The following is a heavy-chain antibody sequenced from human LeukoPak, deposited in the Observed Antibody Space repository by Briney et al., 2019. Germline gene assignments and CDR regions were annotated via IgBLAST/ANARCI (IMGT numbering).Heavy chain of an antibody. CDR2: LIPSRGSP. D-gene: IGHD2-2*01. Sequence: ASVKVSCKASGYTFTAFYIHWVRQAPGQGLEWMAKLIPSRGSPSYAQKFQDRVTVTSDTSTSTVHMELRSLRSDDSAVYYCARGAHQHSGSWGQGTLVSVSS. CDR3: ARGAHQHSGS. CDR1: GYTFTAFY. J-gene: IGHJ4*02. V-gene: IGHV1-46*01.